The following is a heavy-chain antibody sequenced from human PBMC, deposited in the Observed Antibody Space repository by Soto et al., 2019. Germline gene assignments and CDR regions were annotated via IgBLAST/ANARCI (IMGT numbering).Heavy chain of an antibody. D-gene: IGHD6-13*01. J-gene: IGHJ5*02. CDR3: ARDFQYSSSWYPAPFDP. CDR1: GYTFTSYY. V-gene: IGHV1-46*01. Sequence: GASVKVSCKASGYTFTSYYMHWVRQAPGQGLEWMGIINPSGGSTSYAQKFQGRVTMTRDTSTSTVYMELSSLRSEDTAVYYCARDFQYSSSWYPAPFDPWGQGTLVTVS. CDR2: INPSGGST.